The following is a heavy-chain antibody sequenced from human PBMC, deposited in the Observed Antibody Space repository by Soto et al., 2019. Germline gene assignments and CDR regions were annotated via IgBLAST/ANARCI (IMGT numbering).Heavy chain of an antibody. Sequence: GGSLRLSCAASGFNFGFFGMHWVRQAPGKGLEWVAFISGDGINTHYADSVRGRFTLSRDYSKKTMYLQMDTLREDDTALYYCARGNPSFDFDSWGQGTLVTVSS. D-gene: IGHD3-10*01. CDR2: ISGDGINT. CDR3: ARGNPSFDFDS. V-gene: IGHV3-30*03. J-gene: IGHJ4*02. CDR1: GFNFGFFG.